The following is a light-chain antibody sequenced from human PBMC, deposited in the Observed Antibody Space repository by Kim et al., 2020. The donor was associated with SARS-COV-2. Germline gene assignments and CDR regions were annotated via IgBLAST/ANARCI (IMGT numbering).Light chain of an antibody. CDR1: QSVSIY. CDR2: DAS. CDR3: QQRYSWPLT. J-gene: IGKJ4*01. Sequence: PGERATLSCRASQSVSIYLAWYQQKPGQAPRLLISDASNRATSIPARFSGSGSGTDFTLTINSLEPEDFAVYYCQQRYSWPLTFGGGTKLEI. V-gene: IGKV3-11*01.